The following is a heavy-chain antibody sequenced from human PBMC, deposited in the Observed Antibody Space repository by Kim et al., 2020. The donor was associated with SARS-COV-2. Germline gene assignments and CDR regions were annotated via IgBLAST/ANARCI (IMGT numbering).Heavy chain of an antibody. Sequence: SETLSLTCSVSGGPIRAGGYYWSWLRQLPGKGLEWIGHIYYIGSTYDNPSLTSRLSMSIDTSKSQFFLNLRSVTAADTAVYYCARQSHMRRAYDYWGQG. CDR3: ARQSHMRRAYDY. V-gene: IGHV4-31*03. CDR2: IYYIGST. CDR1: GGPIRAGGYY. D-gene: IGHD2-2*01. J-gene: IGHJ4*01.